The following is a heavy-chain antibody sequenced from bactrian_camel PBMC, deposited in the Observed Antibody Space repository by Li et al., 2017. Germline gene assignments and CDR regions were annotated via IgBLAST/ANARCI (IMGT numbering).Heavy chain of an antibody. D-gene: IGHD4*01. CDR1: GFTFDDSD. CDR2: ISGDGST. J-gene: IGHJ6*01. Sequence: HVQLVESGGGSVQTGGSLRLSCTGHGFTFDDSDMGWYRQGPGNECDLVSTISGDGSTYYTDPVKGRFTISKDNAKNTLYLQMNSLKLEDTAMYYCATMRAGNFCSRVNLLRFGYRGQGTQVTVS. CDR3: ATMRAGNFCSRVNLLRFGY. V-gene: IGHV3S63*01.